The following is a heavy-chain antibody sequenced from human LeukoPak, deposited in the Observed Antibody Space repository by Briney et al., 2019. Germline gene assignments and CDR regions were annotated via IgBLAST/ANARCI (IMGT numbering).Heavy chain of an antibody. CDR1: GGSLSGYY. V-gene: IGHV4-34*01. J-gene: IGHJ3*02. CDR2: IYYIGRT. Sequence: SGTLSLTCAVYGGSLSGYYWSWIRQPPGQGREWSGGIYYIGRTYYHRSLKSRVTISVDPSKTQLSLRLRSLTAADTAVYYCASGKYYYDDAASINRASRTAFHIWAQGTMVLVSS. D-gene: IGHD3-22*01. CDR3: ASGKYYYDDAASINRASRTAFHI.